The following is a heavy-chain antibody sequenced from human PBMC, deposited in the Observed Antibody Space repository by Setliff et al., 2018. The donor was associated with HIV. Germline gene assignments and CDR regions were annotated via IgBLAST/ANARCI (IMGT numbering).Heavy chain of an antibody. CDR2: ISPYNGHT. Sequence: ASVKVSCKASGYTFTSYGIGWVRQAPGQGLEWMGWISPYNGHTNYAQKLRGRVTMTTDTSTSTTYMELTSLRSDDTAVYYCARDAPGNTEAAPGYWGQGTLVTVSS. CDR3: ARDAPGNTEAAPGY. J-gene: IGHJ4*02. CDR1: GYTFTSYG. V-gene: IGHV1-18*01. D-gene: IGHD6-6*01.